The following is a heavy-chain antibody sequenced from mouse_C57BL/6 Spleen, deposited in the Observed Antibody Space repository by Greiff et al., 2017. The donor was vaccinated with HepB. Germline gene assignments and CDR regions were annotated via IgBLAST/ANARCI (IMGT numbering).Heavy chain of an antibody. V-gene: IGHV1-55*01. J-gene: IGHJ2*01. D-gene: IGHD1-1*01. Sequence: QVQLQQPGAELVKPGASVKMSCKASGYTFTSYWITWVKQRPGQGLEWIGDIYPGSGSTNYNEKFKSKATLTVDTSSSTAYMQLSSLTSEDSAVYYWARRGGYYGSSFDYWGQGTTLTVSS. CDR3: ARRGGYYGSSFDY. CDR1: GYTFTSYW. CDR2: IYPGSGST.